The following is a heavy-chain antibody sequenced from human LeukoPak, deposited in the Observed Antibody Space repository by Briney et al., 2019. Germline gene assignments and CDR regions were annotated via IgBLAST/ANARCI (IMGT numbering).Heavy chain of an antibody. Sequence: SETLSLTCTVSGGSISSGSYYWSWIRQPAGKGLEWIGRIYTSGSTNYNPSLKSRVTISVDTSKNQFSLKLSSVTAADTAVYYCARDRGVRTYYYMDVWGKGTRSPSP. CDR1: GGSISSGSYY. CDR3: ARDRGVRTYYYMDV. J-gene: IGHJ6*03. CDR2: IYTSGST. D-gene: IGHD3-10*01. V-gene: IGHV4-61*02.